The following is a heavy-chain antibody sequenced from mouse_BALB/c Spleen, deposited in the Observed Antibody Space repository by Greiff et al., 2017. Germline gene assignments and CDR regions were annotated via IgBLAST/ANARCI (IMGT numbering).Heavy chain of an antibody. CDR1: GYTFTDYA. CDR2: ISTYYGDA. V-gene: IGHV1S137*01. CDR3: ARSYRYDVLYYAMDY. D-gene: IGHD2-14*01. Sequence: QVQLQQSGAELVRPGVSVKISCKGSGYTFTDYAMHWVQQSHAKSLEWIGVISTYYGDASYNQQFKGKATMTVDKSSSTAYMELARLTAEDSAIYYCARSYRYDVLYYAMDYWGQGTSVTVSS. J-gene: IGHJ4*01.